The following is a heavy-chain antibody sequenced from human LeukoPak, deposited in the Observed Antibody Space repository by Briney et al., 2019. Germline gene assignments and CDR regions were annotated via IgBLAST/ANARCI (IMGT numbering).Heavy chain of an antibody. D-gene: IGHD3/OR15-3a*01. CDR1: GFTFSSYA. CDR2: ISYDGSNK. CDR3: AGSFRTGHDY. V-gene: IGHV3-30*04. J-gene: IGHJ4*02. Sequence: GGSLRLSCAASGFTFSSYAMHWVRQAPGKGLEWVAVISYDGSNKYYADSVKGRFTISRDNSKNTLYLQMNSLRAEDTAVYYCAGSFRTGHDYWGQGTLVTVSS.